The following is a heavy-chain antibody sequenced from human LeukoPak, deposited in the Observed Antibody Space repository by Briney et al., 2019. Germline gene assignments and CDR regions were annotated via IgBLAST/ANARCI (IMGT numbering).Heavy chain of an antibody. J-gene: IGHJ3*02. CDR3: ARSAFGVVSPSKAFDI. CDR1: GGSISSGGYS. Sequence: SETLSLTCAVSGGSISSGGYSWSWIRQPPGKGLEWIGYIYHSGSTYYNPSPKSRVTISVDRSKNQFSLKLSSVTAADTAVYYCARSAFGVVSPSKAFDIWGQGTMVTVSS. V-gene: IGHV4-30-2*01. CDR2: IYHSGST. D-gene: IGHD3-3*01.